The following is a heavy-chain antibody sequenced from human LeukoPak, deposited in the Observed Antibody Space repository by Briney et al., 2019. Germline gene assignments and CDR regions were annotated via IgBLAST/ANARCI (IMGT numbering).Heavy chain of an antibody. J-gene: IGHJ4*02. CDR2: IHHSGTT. V-gene: IGHV4-38-2*01. D-gene: IGHD4-17*01. CDR3: ARPFKDTTVTSGFDY. Sequence: PSETLSLTCAVSGYSLSSGYYWGLIPQPPRKGLEWIGSIHHSGTTYYNPSLKSRVAISVDTSKNQFSLNLSSVTAADTAVYYCARPFKDTTVTSGFDYWGQGTLVTVSS. CDR1: GYSLSSGYY.